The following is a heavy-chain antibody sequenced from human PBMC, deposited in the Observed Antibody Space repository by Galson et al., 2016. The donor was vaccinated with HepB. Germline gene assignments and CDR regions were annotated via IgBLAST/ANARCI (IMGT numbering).Heavy chain of an antibody. CDR2: IISSGNGT. CDR1: GFALSTYG. J-gene: IGHJ1*01. Sequence: SLRLSCAASGFALSTYGLSWVRQAPGKGLEWVSGIISSGNGTYYADTVQCRFTISRENSKHTLHLQMNSLRAEDASLYYCAKEVPIVLPPAAMAHWGQGTLGSVSS. CDR3: AKEVPIVLPPAAMAH. V-gene: IGHV3-23*01. D-gene: IGHD2-2*01.